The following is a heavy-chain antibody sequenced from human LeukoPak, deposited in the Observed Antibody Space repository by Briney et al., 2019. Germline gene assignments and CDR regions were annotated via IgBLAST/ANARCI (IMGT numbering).Heavy chain of an antibody. CDR1: GFTFGDYA. J-gene: IGHJ4*02. CDR2: IRSKVYGGTP. D-gene: IGHD6-19*01. CDR3: SREGGSGWAYDY. Sequence: GGSLRVSCTGSGFTFGDYAMSWFRQAPERGLEYIGFIRSKVYGGTPEYAASVRGRFTISRDDSKSITYLQMNSLKSEGTAVYYCSREGGSGWAYDYWGQGTVVTVSS. V-gene: IGHV3-49*03.